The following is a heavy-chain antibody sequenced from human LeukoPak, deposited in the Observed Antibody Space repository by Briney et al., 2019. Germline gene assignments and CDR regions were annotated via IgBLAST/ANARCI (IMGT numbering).Heavy chain of an antibody. Sequence: GRSLRLSCAASGFTFSRFPIHWVRQAPGKGLEWVTVVSADGRTQLYSDSVKGRFTVSRDNSLNTLHLQMNSLKTEDTAVYYCANQYSSSGDYWGQGTLVTVSS. V-gene: IGHV3-30*04. D-gene: IGHD6-6*01. J-gene: IGHJ4*02. CDR1: GFTFSRFP. CDR2: VSADGRTQ. CDR3: ANQYSSSGDY.